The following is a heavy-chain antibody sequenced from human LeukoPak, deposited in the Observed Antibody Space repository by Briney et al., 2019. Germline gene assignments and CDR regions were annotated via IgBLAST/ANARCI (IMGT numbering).Heavy chain of an antibody. Sequence: GGSLRLSCAASGFTFSSYGMHWVRQAPGKGLEWVAVIWYDGSNKYYADSVKGRFTISRDNSKNTLYLQMNSLRAEDTAVYYCAKDSGELPHNYFDYWGQGTLVTVSS. V-gene: IGHV3-33*06. CDR1: GFTFSSYG. CDR3: AKDSGELPHNYFDY. J-gene: IGHJ4*02. CDR2: IWYDGSNK. D-gene: IGHD1-26*01.